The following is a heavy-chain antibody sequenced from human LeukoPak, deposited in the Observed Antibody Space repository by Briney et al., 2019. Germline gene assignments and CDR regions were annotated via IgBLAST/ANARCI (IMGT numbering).Heavy chain of an antibody. D-gene: IGHD3-3*01. CDR2: IYYSGST. J-gene: IGHJ5*02. V-gene: IGHV4-59*08. CDR3: ARRVISEISIDKGNWLDP. CDR1: GGSISSYY. Sequence: SETLSLTCTVSGGSISSYYWSWIRQPPGKGLEWIGYIYYSGSTNYNPSLKSRVTISVDTSKNQFSLKLSSVTAADTAVYYCARRVISEISIDKGNWLDPWGQGTLVTVSS.